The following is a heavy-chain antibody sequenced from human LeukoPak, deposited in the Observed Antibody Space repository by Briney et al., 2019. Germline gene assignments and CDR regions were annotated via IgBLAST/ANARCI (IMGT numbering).Heavy chain of an antibody. CDR3: AGAPDDEYFDY. D-gene: IGHD3-3*01. J-gene: IGHJ4*02. Sequence: SETLSLTCAVYGGSFSGYYWSWIRQPPGKGLEWIGEINHSGSTNYNPSLKSRVTISVDTSKNQFSLKLSSVTAADTAVYYCAGAPDDEYFDYWGQGTLVTVSS. V-gene: IGHV4-34*01. CDR1: GGSFSGYY. CDR2: INHSGST.